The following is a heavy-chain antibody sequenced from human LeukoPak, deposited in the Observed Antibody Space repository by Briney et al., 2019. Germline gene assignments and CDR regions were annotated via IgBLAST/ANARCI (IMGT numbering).Heavy chain of an antibody. V-gene: IGHV3-21*01. D-gene: IGHD3-10*01. CDR2: ISRSSIYI. CDR1: GFTFSSYN. J-gene: IGHJ6*02. CDR3: ARDSGDGSGTYYPYGMDV. Sequence: GGSLRLSCAASGFTFSSYNMNWVRQAPGKGLEWVSSISRSSIYIYYADSVKGRFTVSRDNAENSLSLQMNSLRAEDTAVYYCARDSGDGSGTYYPYGMDVWGQGTTVTVSS.